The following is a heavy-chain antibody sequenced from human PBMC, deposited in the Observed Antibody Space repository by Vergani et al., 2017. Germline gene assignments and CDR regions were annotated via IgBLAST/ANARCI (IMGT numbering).Heavy chain of an antibody. J-gene: IGHJ4*02. CDR3: ARAPDVVVVPFDY. D-gene: IGHD2-2*01. V-gene: IGHV3-7*03. Sequence: EVQLVESGGGLVQPGGSLRLSCAASGFTFSSYWMSWVRQAPGKGLEWVANIKQDGSEKYYVDSVKGRFTISRDNAKNSLYLQMSSLRAEDTAVYYCARAPDVVVVPFDYWGQGTLVTVSS. CDR1: GFTFSSYW. CDR2: IKQDGSEK.